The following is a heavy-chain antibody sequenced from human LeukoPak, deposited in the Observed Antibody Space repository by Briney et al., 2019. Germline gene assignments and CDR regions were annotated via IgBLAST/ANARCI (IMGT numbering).Heavy chain of an antibody. CDR2: NNGDGSTS. V-gene: IGHV3-74*01. CDR3: ARGGTYGNVAIL. Sequence: GGSLRLSCAASGFTFSTSWMHWVRQGPGKGLVWVSRNNGDGSTSVYADSVRGRFTISRDNARNTLYLQMNSLRADDTAVYYCARGGTYGNVAILWGQGTMVTVSS. J-gene: IGHJ3*01. CDR1: GFTFSTSW. D-gene: IGHD4-17*01.